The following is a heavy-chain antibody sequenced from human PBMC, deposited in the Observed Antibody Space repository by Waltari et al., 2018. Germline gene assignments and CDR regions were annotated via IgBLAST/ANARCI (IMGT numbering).Heavy chain of an antibody. D-gene: IGHD1-26*01. J-gene: IGHJ3*02. CDR1: GGSISSSSYY. CDR3: ARTYSGVGATGGAFDI. Sequence: QLQLQESGPGLVKPSETLSLTCTVSGGSISSSSYYWGWIRQPPGKGLEWIGSIVYSCRTDYHPSLNGLVTISVDTSKNHFSLKLSSVTAADTAVYYCARTYSGVGATGGAFDIWGQGTMVTVSS. CDR2: IVYSCRT. V-gene: IGHV4-39*07.